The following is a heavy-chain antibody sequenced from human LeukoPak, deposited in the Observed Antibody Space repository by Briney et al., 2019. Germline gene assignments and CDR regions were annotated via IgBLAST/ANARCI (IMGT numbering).Heavy chain of an antibody. CDR2: ISWDGGST. CDR1: GFTFDDYT. CDR3: AKGGLRFRIAAAVDY. J-gene: IGHJ4*02. Sequence: QTGGSLRLSCAASGFTFDDYTMHWVRQAPGKGLEWVSLISWDGGSTYYADSVKGRFTISRDNSKNSLYLQMNGLRTEDTALYYCAKGGLRFRIAAAVDYWGQGTLVTVSS. D-gene: IGHD6-13*01. V-gene: IGHV3-43*01.